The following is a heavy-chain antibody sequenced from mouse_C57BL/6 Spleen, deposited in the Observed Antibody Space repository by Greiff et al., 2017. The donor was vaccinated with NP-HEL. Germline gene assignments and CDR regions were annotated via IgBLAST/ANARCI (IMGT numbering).Heavy chain of an antibody. CDR1: GYAFTNYL. CDR2: INPGSGGT. J-gene: IGHJ4*01. CDR3: ARGAARDYYAMDC. V-gene: IGHV1-54*01. D-gene: IGHD6-1*01. Sequence: QVQLQQSGAELVRPGTSVKVSCKASGYAFTNYLIEWVKQRPGQGLEWIGVINPGSGGTNYNEQFKGKATLTADKSSSTAYMQLSSLTSEDSAVYFCARGAARDYYAMDCWGQGTSVTVSS.